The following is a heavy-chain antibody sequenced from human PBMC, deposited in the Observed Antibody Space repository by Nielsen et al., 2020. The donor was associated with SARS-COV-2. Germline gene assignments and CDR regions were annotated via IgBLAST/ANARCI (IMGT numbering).Heavy chain of an antibody. Sequence: GESLKISCAASGFTFTSYGMHWVRQAPGKGLEWVAVIWSDGSNKNYADSVKGRFTISKDNSKNTLYLQMNSLRAEGTAVYYCARAVGFDYWGQGTLVTVSS. CDR3: ARAVGFDY. D-gene: IGHD1-26*01. CDR1: GFTFTSYG. CDR2: IWSDGSNK. V-gene: IGHV3-33*08. J-gene: IGHJ4*02.